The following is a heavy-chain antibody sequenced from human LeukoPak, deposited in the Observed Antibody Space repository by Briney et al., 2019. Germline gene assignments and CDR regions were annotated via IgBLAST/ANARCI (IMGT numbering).Heavy chain of an antibody. CDR2: INHSGST. Sequence: PSETLSLTCAVYGGSFSGYYWSWIRQPPGKGLEWIGEINHSGSTNYNPSLKSRVTISVDTSKNQFSLKLSSVTAADTAVYYCASSDSLNYCSGGNCYAIIDGFDIWGQGTMVTVS. CDR1: GGSFSGYY. J-gene: IGHJ3*02. V-gene: IGHV4-34*01. CDR3: ASSDSLNYCSGGNCYAIIDGFDI. D-gene: IGHD2-15*01.